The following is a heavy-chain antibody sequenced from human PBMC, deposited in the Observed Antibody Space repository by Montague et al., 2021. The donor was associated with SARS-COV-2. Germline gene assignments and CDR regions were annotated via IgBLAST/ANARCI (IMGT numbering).Heavy chain of an antibody. D-gene: IGHD3-16*02. Sequence: SLRLSCAASGFTFSYYDMNWVRQAPGKGPEWISYISTSAHTTSYAGSVKGRFTISRDNGKNSLYLQMNSLRVEDTAVYYCTRDYRSVVGDGLDVWGQGTKVTVS. J-gene: IGHJ3*01. CDR3: TRDYRSVVGDGLDV. CDR1: GFTFSYYD. V-gene: IGHV3-48*03. CDR2: ISTSAHTT.